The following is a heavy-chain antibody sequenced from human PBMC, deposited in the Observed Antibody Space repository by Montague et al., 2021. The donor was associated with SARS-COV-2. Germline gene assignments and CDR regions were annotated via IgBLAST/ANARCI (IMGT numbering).Heavy chain of an antibody. CDR3: ARGGTRVIVLVPSALDY. CDR1: GGSINAYY. V-gene: IGHV4-59*08. CDR2: LYYSGVT. D-gene: IGHD2-2*01. Sequence: SDTLSLTCTVAGGSINAYYWTWIRQPPGKGLDWIGFLYYSGVTNYNPSLKSRVTMSLDTSKNQFSLRLSSVTAADTAVYYCARGGTRVIVLVPSALDYWGRGIPVTVSS. J-gene: IGHJ4*02.